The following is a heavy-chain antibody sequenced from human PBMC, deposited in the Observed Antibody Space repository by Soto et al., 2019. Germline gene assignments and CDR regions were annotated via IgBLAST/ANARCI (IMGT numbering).Heavy chain of an antibody. J-gene: IGHJ6*02. CDR3: ARDRDIVVVPATRVYYYYGMDV. CDR1: GGTFSSYA. V-gene: IGHV1-69*13. Sequence: SVKVSCKASGGTFSSYAISWVRQAPGQGLEWMGGIIPIFGTANYAQKFQGRVTITADESTCTAYMELSSLRSEDTAVYYCARDRDIVVVPATRVYYYYGMDVWGQGTTVTVSS. CDR2: IIPIFGTA. D-gene: IGHD2-2*01.